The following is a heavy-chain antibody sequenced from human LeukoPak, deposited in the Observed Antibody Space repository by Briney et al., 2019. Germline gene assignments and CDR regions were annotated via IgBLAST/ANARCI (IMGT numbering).Heavy chain of an antibody. CDR2: IYPDDSDT. Sequence: GESLKISCKGSGYTFSTYWIGWVRHMPGKGLEWMGIIYPDDSDTRYSPSFQGQVTISADKSISTAYLQWSSLKASDTAMYYCARHDYGDFPPSHGMDVWGQGTTVTVSS. D-gene: IGHD4-17*01. J-gene: IGHJ6*02. CDR1: GYTFSTYW. CDR3: ARHDYGDFPPSHGMDV. V-gene: IGHV5-51*01.